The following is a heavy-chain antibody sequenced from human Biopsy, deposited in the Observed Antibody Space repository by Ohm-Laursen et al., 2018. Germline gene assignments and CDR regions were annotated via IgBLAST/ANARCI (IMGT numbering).Heavy chain of an antibody. CDR2: INTYSGNT. Sequence: ASVKVSCKASGYTFTDYYIHWVRQSPGQGLEWMGWINTYSGNTNYGKKFHDRVIMTSDTSTSTAYLEHRSLRSDDTAVYYCARDYYPYVDYLKDVPLCDSWGQGTLVTVSS. J-gene: IGHJ4*02. CDR1: GYTFTDYY. V-gene: IGHV1-18*04. D-gene: IGHD4-17*01. CDR3: ARDYYPYVDYLKDVPLCDS.